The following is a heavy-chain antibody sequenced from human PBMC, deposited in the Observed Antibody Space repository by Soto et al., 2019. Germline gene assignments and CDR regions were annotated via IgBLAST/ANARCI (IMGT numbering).Heavy chain of an antibody. J-gene: IGHJ4*02. D-gene: IGHD5-12*01. CDR2: IYHSGST. V-gene: IGHV4-38-2*02. CDR1: GYSISSGYY. Sequence: PSETLSLTCTVSGYSISSGYYWGWIRQPPGKGLEWIGSIYHSGSTYYNPSLKSRVTISVDTSKNQFSLKLSSVTAADTAVYYCTGGPGDGYNLFDYWGQGTLVTVSS. CDR3: TGGPGDGYNLFDY.